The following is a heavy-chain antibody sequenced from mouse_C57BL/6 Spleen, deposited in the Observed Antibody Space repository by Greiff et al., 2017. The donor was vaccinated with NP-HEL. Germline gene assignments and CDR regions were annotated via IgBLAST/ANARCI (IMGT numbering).Heavy chain of an antibody. J-gene: IGHJ2*01. CDR2: IDPENGDT. CDR1: GFNIKDDY. Sequence: EVKLQQSGAELVRPGASVKLSCTASGFNIKDDYMHWVKQRPEQGLEWIGWIDPENGDTEYASKFQGKATITADTSSNTAYLQLSSLTSEDTAVYYCTMGTTVVAGDYWGQGTTLTVSS. D-gene: IGHD1-1*01. V-gene: IGHV14-4*01. CDR3: TMGTTVVAGDY.